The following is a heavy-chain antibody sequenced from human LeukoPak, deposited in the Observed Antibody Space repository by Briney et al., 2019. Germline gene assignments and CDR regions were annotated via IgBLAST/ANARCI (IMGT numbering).Heavy chain of an antibody. CDR3: ARGPPDWNDVPYFDY. CDR1: GYSISSGYY. Sequence: PSETLSLTCTVSGYSISSGYYWGWIRQPPGKGLEWIGYIYYSGSTNYNPSLKSRVTISVDTSKNQFSLKLSSVTAADTAVYYCARGPPDWNDVPYFDYWGQGTLVTVSS. J-gene: IGHJ4*02. V-gene: IGHV4-38-2*02. CDR2: IYYSGST. D-gene: IGHD1-1*01.